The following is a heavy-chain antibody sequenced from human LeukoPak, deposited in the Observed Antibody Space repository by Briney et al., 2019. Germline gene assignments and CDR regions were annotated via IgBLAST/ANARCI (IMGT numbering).Heavy chain of an antibody. Sequence: GGSLRLSCAGSGFSFSYQGMTWVRQAPGKGPEWVSSITSSSSYIYYADSVKGRFTISRDNAKNSLYLQMDSLRVEDTAVYYCARDPYSGSYGPYYYYYMDVWGEGTTVTISS. J-gene: IGHJ6*03. V-gene: IGHV3-21*06. CDR3: ARDPYSGSYGPYYYYYMDV. D-gene: IGHD1-26*01. CDR2: ITSSSSYI. CDR1: GFSFSYQG.